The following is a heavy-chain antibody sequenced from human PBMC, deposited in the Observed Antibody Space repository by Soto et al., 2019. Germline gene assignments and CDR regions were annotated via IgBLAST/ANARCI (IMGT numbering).Heavy chain of an antibody. Sequence: EVQLVESGGGLVQTGGSLRLSCAASGFSFRIYSMNWVRQAPGKGLEWVSYISSSSSTIYYAGSVKGRFTISRDNAKNSLYLQMNSLRAEDTALYYCARDVAGDLDYWGQGTLVTVSS. CDR3: ARDVAGDLDY. CDR1: GFSFRIYS. CDR2: ISSSSSTI. V-gene: IGHV3-48*01. J-gene: IGHJ4*02.